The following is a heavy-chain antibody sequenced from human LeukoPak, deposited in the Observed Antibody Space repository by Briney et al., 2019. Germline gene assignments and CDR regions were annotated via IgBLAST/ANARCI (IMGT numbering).Heavy chain of an antibody. V-gene: IGHV3-23*01. CDR3: AKVAKIVGATNGGYYFDY. D-gene: IGHD1-26*01. CDR2: ISGSGGST. Sequence: PGGSLRLSCAASGFTFSSYAMSWVRQAPGKGLEWVSAISGSGGSTYYADSVEGRFTISRDNSKNTLYLQMNSLRAEDTAVYYCAKVAKIVGATNGGYYFDYWGQGTLVTVSS. CDR1: GFTFSSYA. J-gene: IGHJ4*02.